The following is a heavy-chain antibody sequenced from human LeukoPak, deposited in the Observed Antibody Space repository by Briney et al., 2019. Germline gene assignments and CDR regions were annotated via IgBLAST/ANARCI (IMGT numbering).Heavy chain of an antibody. D-gene: IGHD5-18*01. J-gene: IGHJ5*02. CDR1: GGSISSSSYS. CDR2: IYYSGST. Sequence: SETLSLTCTVSGGSISSSSYSWGWIRQPPGKGLEWIGSIYYSGSTYYNPSLKSRVTISVDTSKNQFSLKLSSVTATDTAVYDCARELGRRGYSYGYSADFKRGVFDPWGQGTLVTVSS. CDR3: ARELGRRGYSYGYSADFKRGVFDP. V-gene: IGHV4-39*07.